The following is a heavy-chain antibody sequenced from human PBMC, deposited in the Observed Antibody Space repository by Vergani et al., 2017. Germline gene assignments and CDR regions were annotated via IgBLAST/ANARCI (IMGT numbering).Heavy chain of an antibody. CDR2: INTNSGNP. D-gene: IGHD6-19*01. CDR1: GFTFTSYH. V-gene: IGHV7-4-1*02. J-gene: IGHJ6*02. CDR3: ARGRQWRLTEYLYGMDV. Sequence: QVQLVQSGAEVKKPGASVRVSCKASGFTFTSYHIHWVRQAPGQGLEFMGWINTNSGNPTYAPGFTGRFVFSLDTSVSTADLQISGLKAEDSAVYYCARGRQWRLTEYLYGMDVWGQGTTVTVSS.